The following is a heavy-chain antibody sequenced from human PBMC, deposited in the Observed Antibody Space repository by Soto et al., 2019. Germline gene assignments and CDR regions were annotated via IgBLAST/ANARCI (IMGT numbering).Heavy chain of an antibody. CDR3: ARDFREAMVLFADY. J-gene: IGHJ4*02. D-gene: IGHD5-18*01. CDR2: ISYDGSNK. V-gene: IGHV3-30-3*01. CDR1: GFTFSSYA. Sequence: QVQLVECGGGVVQPGRSLRRSCAASGFTFSSYAMHWVRQAPGKGLEWVAVISYDGSNKYYADSVKGRFTISRDNSKNTLYLQMNSLRAEDTAVYYCARDFREAMVLFADYWGQGTLVTVSS.